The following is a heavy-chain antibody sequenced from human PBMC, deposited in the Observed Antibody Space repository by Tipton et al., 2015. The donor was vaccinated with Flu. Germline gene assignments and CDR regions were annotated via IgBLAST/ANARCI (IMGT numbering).Heavy chain of an antibody. D-gene: IGHD3-16*02. CDR1: GFPFSNYD. J-gene: IGHJ6*02. V-gene: IGHV3-30*03. CDR2: ISSDGSNK. CDR3: ARDGQSLAPYAMDV. Sequence: SLRLSCAASGFPFSNYDMHWVRQAPGKGLEWVAVISSDGSNKFYGDSVKGRFTISRDNSKNTQHLQMSGLRTEDTAVYYCARDGQSLAPYAMDVWGQGTTVIVSS.